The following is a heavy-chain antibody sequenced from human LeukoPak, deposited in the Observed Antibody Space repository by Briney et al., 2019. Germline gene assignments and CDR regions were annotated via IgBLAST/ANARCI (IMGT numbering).Heavy chain of an antibody. CDR2: INTNTGNP. D-gene: IGHD2-2*02. Sequence: ASVKVSCKASGYTSTSYAMNWVRQAPGQGLEWMGWINTNTGNPTYAQGFTGRFVFSLDTSVSTAYLQISSLKAEDTAVYYCARDTSVVVPAAIFDWGQGTLVTVSS. CDR1: GYTSTSYA. V-gene: IGHV7-4-1*02. CDR3: ARDTSVVVPAAIFD. J-gene: IGHJ4*02.